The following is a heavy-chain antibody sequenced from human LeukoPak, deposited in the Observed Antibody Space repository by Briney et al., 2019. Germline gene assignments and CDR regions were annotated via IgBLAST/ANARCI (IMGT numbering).Heavy chain of an antibody. CDR3: AREILAPGKTHDY. Sequence: PGGSLRLSCVASGFTFSSYGISWVRQAPGKGLEWVSAISSTGGTTYYAESVKGHFTISRDNSKNTLFLQINSLRAEDTAVYYCAREILAPGKTHDYWGQGTLVTVSS. J-gene: IGHJ4*02. CDR2: ISSTGGTT. V-gene: IGHV3-23*01. CDR1: GFTFSSYG.